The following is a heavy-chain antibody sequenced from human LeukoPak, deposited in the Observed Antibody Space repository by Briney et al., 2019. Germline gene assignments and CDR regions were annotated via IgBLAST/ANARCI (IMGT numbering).Heavy chain of an antibody. J-gene: IGHJ4*02. V-gene: IGHV3-23*01. CDR1: GFSFSSFA. Sequence: GGSLRLSCVASGFSFSSFAMSWVRQAPGKGLEWVSAISSNPAGRTYYADSVKGRFSISRDDSRNTVYLQMNSLRAEDTALYYCTKESPYYSDRDYYFHYWGQGTLVTVSS. CDR3: TKESPYYSDRDYYFHY. D-gene: IGHD3-22*01. CDR2: ISSNPAGRT.